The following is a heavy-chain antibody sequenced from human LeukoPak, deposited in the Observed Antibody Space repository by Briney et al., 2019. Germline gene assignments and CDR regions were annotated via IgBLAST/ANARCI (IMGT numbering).Heavy chain of an antibody. D-gene: IGHD2-2*02. Sequence: GGSLRLSCAASGFTFSGYAMSWVRQAPGKGLEWVSAISGSGGSTYYADSVKGRFTISRDNSKNTLYLQMNSLRAEDTAVYYCAKEGRVPAAIHGYYFDYWGQGTLVTVSS. CDR1: GFTFSGYA. V-gene: IGHV3-23*01. CDR3: AKEGRVPAAIHGYYFDY. CDR2: ISGSGGST. J-gene: IGHJ4*02.